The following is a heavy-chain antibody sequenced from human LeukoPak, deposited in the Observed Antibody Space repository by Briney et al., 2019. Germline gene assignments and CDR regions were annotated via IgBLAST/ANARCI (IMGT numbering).Heavy chain of an antibody. Sequence: PGGSLRLSCAASRFIFSKYAMSWVRQAPGQGLEWASGISASGVYTYSTDSVKGRFTVSRDNYKSTLYLQIDSLRADDTAVYYCANPDGLESGSSNYAFHVWGQGTMVTVSS. CDR1: RFIFSKYA. CDR2: ISASGVYT. CDR3: ANPDGLESGSSNYAFHV. V-gene: IGHV3-23*01. J-gene: IGHJ3*01. D-gene: IGHD1-1*01.